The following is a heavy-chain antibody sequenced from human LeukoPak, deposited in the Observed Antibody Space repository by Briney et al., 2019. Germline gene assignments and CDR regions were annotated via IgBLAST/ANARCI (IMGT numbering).Heavy chain of an antibody. V-gene: IGHV4-59*08. Sequence: SETLSLTCTVSGGSISSYYWSWIRQPPGKGLEWIGYIYYSGSTNYNPSLKSRVTISVDTSKNQFSLKLSSVTAADTAVYYCARHILRGYSYGYYYYGMDVWGQGTTVTVSS. CDR1: GGSISSYY. J-gene: IGHJ6*02. CDR2: IYYSGST. CDR3: ARHILRGYSYGYYYYGMDV. D-gene: IGHD5-18*01.